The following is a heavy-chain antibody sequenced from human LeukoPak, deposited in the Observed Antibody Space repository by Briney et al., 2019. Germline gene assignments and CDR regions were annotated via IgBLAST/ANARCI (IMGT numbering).Heavy chain of an antibody. V-gene: IGHV4-4*07. CDR1: GGSISRYY. Sequence: SETLSLTFTVSGGSISRYYWSWIRQPAAKGLERIWRFYTSGSTNYNPSHKSRVTMSVDTSKNQFSLKLSSVTAADTAVYSCARSPSNIATKHDNAFDIWGQGTMVTVSS. CDR3: ARSPSNIATKHDNAFDI. CDR2: FYTSGST. J-gene: IGHJ3*02. D-gene: IGHD6-13*01.